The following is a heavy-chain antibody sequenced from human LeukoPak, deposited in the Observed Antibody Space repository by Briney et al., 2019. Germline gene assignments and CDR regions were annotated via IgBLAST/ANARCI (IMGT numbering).Heavy chain of an antibody. CDR1: GGTFSSYA. CDR2: IIPIFGTA. J-gene: IGHJ3*02. CDR3: ARDTILYYGSGSYTAFDI. V-gene: IGHV1-69*13. Sequence: SVKVSCKASGGTFSSYAISWVRQAPGQGLEWMGGIIPIFGTANYAQKFQGRVTITADESTSTAYMELSSLRSEDTAVYYCARDTILYYGSGSYTAFDIWGQGTMVTVSS. D-gene: IGHD3-10*01.